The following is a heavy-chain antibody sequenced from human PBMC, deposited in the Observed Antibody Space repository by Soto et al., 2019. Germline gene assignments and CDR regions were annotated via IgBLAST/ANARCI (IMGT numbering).Heavy chain of an antibody. V-gene: IGHV3-23*01. Sequence: PGGSLRLSCDASRITFSSFAMSWVRQAPGKGLEWVSAISNSGASTYSADSVKGQFTISRDNSKNTLYLQMNSLRAEDTAVYYCASYYDFWSGWNYYYGMDVWGQGTTVTVSS. J-gene: IGHJ6*02. D-gene: IGHD3-3*01. CDR2: ISNSGAST. CDR3: ASYYDFWSGWNYYYGMDV. CDR1: RITFSSFA.